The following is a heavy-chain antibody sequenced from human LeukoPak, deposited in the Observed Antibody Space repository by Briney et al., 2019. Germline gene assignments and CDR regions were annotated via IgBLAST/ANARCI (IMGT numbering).Heavy chain of an antibody. J-gene: IGHJ4*02. CDR2: ISSSSSTI. D-gene: IGHD4-17*01. V-gene: IGHV3-48*01. CDR3: AKDRGLRDLSFDY. Sequence: GGSLRLSCAASGFTFSSYSMNWVRQAPGKGLEWVSYISSSSSTIYYADSVKGRFTISRDNAKNSLYLQMNSLRAEDTAVYYCAKDRGLRDLSFDYWGQGTLVTVSS. CDR1: GFTFSSYS.